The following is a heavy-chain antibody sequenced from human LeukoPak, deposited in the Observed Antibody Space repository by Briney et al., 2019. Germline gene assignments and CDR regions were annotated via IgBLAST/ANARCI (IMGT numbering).Heavy chain of an antibody. CDR3: ARDCIAVAGCFDY. CDR1: GFTFSSYA. D-gene: IGHD6-19*01. J-gene: IGHJ4*02. Sequence: GGSLRLSCAASGFTFSSYAMHWVRQAPGKGLEWVAVISYDGSNKYYADSVTGRFTISRDNPKNTLYLQMNSLRAEDTAVYYCARDCIAVAGCFDYWGQGTLVTVSS. CDR2: ISYDGSNK. V-gene: IGHV3-30*04.